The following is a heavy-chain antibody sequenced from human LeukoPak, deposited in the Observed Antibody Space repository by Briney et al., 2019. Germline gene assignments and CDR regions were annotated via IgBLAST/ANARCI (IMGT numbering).Heavy chain of an antibody. CDR3: ARPTSKGGTYMSKSFDY. D-gene: IGHD1/OR15-1a*01. CDR2: IYPGDSET. V-gene: IGHV5-51*01. CDR1: RYPFSNFW. Sequence: GESLKISCQGSRYPFSNFWIGWVRQTPGKDLGWIGVIYPGDSETTYSPSLQGQVTISADKSTSTVYLQWSSLKASDSAMYYCARPTSKGGTYMSKSFDYWRQGTLVTVSS. J-gene: IGHJ4*02.